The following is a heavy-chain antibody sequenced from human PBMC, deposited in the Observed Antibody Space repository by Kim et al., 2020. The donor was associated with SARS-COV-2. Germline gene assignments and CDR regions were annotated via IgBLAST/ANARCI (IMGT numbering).Heavy chain of an antibody. CDR2: ISYDGSNK. D-gene: IGHD3-10*01. CDR1: GFTFSSYA. CDR3: ARVRGFGELPSSDYYYYYGMDV. Sequence: GGSLRLSCAASGFTFSSYAMHWVRQAPGKGLEWVAVISYDGSNKYYADSVKGRFTISRDNSKNTLYLQMNSLRAEDTAVYYCARVRGFGELPSSDYYYYYGMDVWGQGTTVTVSS. J-gene: IGHJ6*02. V-gene: IGHV3-30*04.